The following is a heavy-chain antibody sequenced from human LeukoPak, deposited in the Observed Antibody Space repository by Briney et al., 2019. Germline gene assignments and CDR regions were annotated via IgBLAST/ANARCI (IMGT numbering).Heavy chain of an antibody. D-gene: IGHD3-16*02. CDR3: ARHIGGRYYYYYMVV. Sequence: PSETLSLTCTVSGGSISSSSYYWGWIRQPPGKGLEWIGNIYYIGSTYYNPSLKSRVTISVDTSKNQFSLKLSSVTAADTAVYYCARHIGGRYYYYYMVVWGKGTTVTISS. J-gene: IGHJ6*03. V-gene: IGHV4-39*01. CDR2: IYYIGST. CDR1: GGSISSSSYY.